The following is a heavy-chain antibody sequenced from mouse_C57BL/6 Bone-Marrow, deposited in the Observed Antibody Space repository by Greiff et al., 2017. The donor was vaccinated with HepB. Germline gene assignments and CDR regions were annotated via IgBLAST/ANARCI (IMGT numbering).Heavy chain of an antibody. CDR2: INPYNGDT. Sequence: EVQLQQSGPELVKPGASVKISCKASGYSFTGYFMNWVMQSHGKSLEWIGRINPYNGDTFYNQKFKGKATLTVDKSSSTAHMELRSLTSEDSAVYYCARSYYRNAMDYWGQGTSVTVSS. CDR3: ARSYYRNAMDY. J-gene: IGHJ4*01. CDR1: GYSFTGYF. V-gene: IGHV1-20*01. D-gene: IGHD1-1*01.